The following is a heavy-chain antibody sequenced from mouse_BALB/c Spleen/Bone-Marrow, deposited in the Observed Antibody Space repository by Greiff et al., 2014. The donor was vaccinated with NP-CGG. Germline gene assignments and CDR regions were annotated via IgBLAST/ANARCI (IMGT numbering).Heavy chain of an antibody. V-gene: IGHV3-1*02. Sequence: EVQLQQSGPDLVKPSQSLSLTCTVTGYSITSGYSWHWIRQFPGNKLEWMGYIQYSGSTNYNPSLKSRISITRDASKSQFFLQLNSVTTEDTATYYCARRGSIYDGYLDYWGQGTTLTVSS. CDR3: ARRGSIYDGYLDY. J-gene: IGHJ2*01. D-gene: IGHD2-3*01. CDR2: IQYSGST. CDR1: GYSITSGYS.